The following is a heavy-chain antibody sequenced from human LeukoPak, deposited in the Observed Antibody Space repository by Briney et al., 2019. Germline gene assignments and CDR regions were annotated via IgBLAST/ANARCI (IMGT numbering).Heavy chain of an antibody. CDR3: ARAEGYYYGSGYFDY. D-gene: IGHD3-10*01. CDR2: IIPIFGAA. Sequence: ASVKVSCKASGGTFSSYAISWVRQAPGQGLEWMGGIIPIFGAANYAQKFQGRVTITTDESTSTAYMELSSLRSEDTAVYYCARAEGYYYGSGYFDYWGQGTLVTVSS. CDR1: GGTFSSYA. V-gene: IGHV1-69*05. J-gene: IGHJ4*02.